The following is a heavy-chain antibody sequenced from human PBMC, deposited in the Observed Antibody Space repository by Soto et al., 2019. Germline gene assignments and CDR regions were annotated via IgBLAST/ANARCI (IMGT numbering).Heavy chain of an antibody. D-gene: IGHD1-26*01. V-gene: IGHV3-15*01. CDR2: IKSKIDGETV. Sequence: GGSLRLSCVASGINFKNAWMSWVRQAPGKGLEWVALIKSKIDGETVDYADAVRGRISISRDDSENTVYLQMSSLEIEDTAVYFCTTDAPQYSGSEVWDQGTLVTVSS. CDR3: TTDAPQYSGSEV. CDR1: GINFKNAW. J-gene: IGHJ4*02.